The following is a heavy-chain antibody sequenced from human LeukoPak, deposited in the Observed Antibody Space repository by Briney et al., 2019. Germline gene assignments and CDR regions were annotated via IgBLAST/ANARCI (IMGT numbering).Heavy chain of an antibody. CDR2: INSDGSST. CDR3: TSIPGD. D-gene: IGHD7-27*01. J-gene: IGHJ4*02. V-gene: IGHV3-74*01. Sequence: PGGSLRLSRAASGFTFSSYWMHWVRQAPGKGLVWVSRINSDGSSTSYADSVRGRFTVSRDNAKNTLYLQMNRLRAEDTAVYYCTSIPGDWGQGTLVTVSS. CDR1: GFTFSSYW.